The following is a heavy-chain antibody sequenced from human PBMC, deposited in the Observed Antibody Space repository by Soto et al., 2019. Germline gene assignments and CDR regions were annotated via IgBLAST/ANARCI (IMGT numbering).Heavy chain of an antibody. CDR1: GYTLSNYG. J-gene: IGHJ4*02. CDR3: SREGQLCY. Sequence: QVQLVQSGAEVKKPGASVKVSCQASGYTLSNYGFSWVRQAPGQGLEWMGWISGYNGNTNYAERLQGRVTMTTDTSTSTAYMELKSLRYDDTAVYYCSREGQLCYWGQGTPVTVSS. CDR2: ISGYNGNT. V-gene: IGHV1-18*01. D-gene: IGHD6-6*01.